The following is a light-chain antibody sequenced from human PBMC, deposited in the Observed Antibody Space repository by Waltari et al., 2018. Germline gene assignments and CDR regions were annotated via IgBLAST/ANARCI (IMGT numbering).Light chain of an antibody. CDR3: CSYATYSPVL. V-gene: IGLV2-23*01. J-gene: IGLJ2*01. CDR1: SSGVRHTYS. CDR2: EGS. Sequence: QSALTQPASVSGSPGQSITISGTGTSSGVRHTYSVSWYQHHPGKAPKLIIYEGSKRPSGISNRFSGFRAGNMASLTISGLQAEDEADYYCCSYATYSPVLLGGGTKLTVL.